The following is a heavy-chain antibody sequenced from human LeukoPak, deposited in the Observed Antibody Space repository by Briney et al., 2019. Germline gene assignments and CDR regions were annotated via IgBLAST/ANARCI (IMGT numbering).Heavy chain of an antibody. J-gene: IGHJ5*02. Sequence: GGSLRLSCAASGFTFSSYAMSWVRQAPGKGREWVSAISGSGGSTYYADSVKGRFTISRDNSKNTLYLQMNSLRAEDTAVYYCARDLGPMSADPRPHRFDPWGQGTLVTVSS. CDR1: GFTFSSYA. V-gene: IGHV3-23*01. CDR2: ISGSGGST. CDR3: ARDLGPMSADPRPHRFDP.